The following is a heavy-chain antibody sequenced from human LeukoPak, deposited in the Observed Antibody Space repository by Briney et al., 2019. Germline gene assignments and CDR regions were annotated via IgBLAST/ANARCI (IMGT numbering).Heavy chain of an antibody. V-gene: IGHV4-4*07. Sequence: PSETLSLTCTVSGGSISSYYWSWIRQPAGKGLEWIGRIYTSGSTNYNPSLKSRVTMSVDTSKNQFSLKLSSVTAADTAVYYCARLKPYYYDSSGYYTQTSFDYWGQGTLVTVSS. J-gene: IGHJ4*02. CDR3: ARLKPYYYDSSGYYTQTSFDY. CDR1: GGSISSYY. D-gene: IGHD3-22*01. CDR2: IYTSGST.